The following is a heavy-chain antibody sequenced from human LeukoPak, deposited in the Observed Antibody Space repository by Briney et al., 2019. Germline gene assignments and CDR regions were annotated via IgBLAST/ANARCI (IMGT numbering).Heavy chain of an antibody. D-gene: IGHD5-24*01. V-gene: IGHV4-61*02. CDR3: ASSEMATIWYFDL. CDR2: IYTSGST. Sequence: SQTLSLTRTVSGGSISSGSYYWSWIRQPAGKGLEWIGRIYTSGSTNYNPSLKSRVTISVDTSKNQFSLKLSSVTAADTAVYYCASSEMATIWYFDLWGRGTLVTVSS. J-gene: IGHJ2*01. CDR1: GGSISSGSYY.